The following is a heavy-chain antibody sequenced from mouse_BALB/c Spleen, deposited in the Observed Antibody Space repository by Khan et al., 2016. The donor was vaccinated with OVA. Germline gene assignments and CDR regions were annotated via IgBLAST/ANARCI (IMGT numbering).Heavy chain of an antibody. CDR2: IYPFHDDT. CDR3: AKNNRYDVYFDY. Sequence: VQLQQSGPDLVKPGASVRMSCKASGYTFTSYVMHWLRQKPGQGLEWIGYIYPFHDDTKYNVKFKGKATLTSDKSSSTAYMELSSLTSEDSSVYYCAKNNRYDVYFDYWGQGTTLTVSS. V-gene: IGHV1S136*01. CDR1: GYTFTSYV. J-gene: IGHJ2*01. D-gene: IGHD2-14*01.